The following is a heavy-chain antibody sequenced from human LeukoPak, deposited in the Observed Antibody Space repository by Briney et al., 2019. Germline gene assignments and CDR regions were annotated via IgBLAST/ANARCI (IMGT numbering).Heavy chain of an antibody. CDR3: ARDASMINFDY. Sequence: ASVTVSCKASGYTFTVYSINWLRQAPGQGLEWMGWITTSTGKPTYAHGFTGRFVFSLDTSVSTPYLHIDSLKAEDTAVYYCARDASMINFDYWGQGSLVTVSS. V-gene: IGHV7-4-1*01. D-gene: IGHD3-16*01. CDR1: GYTFTVYS. J-gene: IGHJ4*02. CDR2: ITTSTGKP.